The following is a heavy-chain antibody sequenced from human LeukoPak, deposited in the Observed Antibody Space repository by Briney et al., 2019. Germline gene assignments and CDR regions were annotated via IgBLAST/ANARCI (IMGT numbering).Heavy chain of an antibody. CDR1: GGTFSSYA. V-gene: IGHV1-69*05. CDR3: ARARSTYCSSTSCHLYYFDY. D-gene: IGHD2-2*01. Sequence: ASVKVSCKASGGTFSSYAISWVRQAPGHGLEWMGGIIPIFGTANYAQKFQGRVTITTDESTSTAYMELSSLRSEDTAVYYCARARSTYCSSTSCHLYYFDYWGQGTLVTVSS. CDR2: IIPIFGTA. J-gene: IGHJ4*02.